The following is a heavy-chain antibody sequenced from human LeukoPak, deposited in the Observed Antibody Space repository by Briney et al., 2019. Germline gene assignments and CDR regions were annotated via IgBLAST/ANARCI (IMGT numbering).Heavy chain of an antibody. D-gene: IGHD6-13*01. CDR2: ISAYNGNT. CDR3: AGGIASTGRYYFDY. Sequence: GASVKVSCKASGYTFTSYGVNWVRQAPGQGLEWMGWISAYNGNTNYAQKFQGRVTMTTDTSTSTAYMELRSLRSDDTAVFYCAGGIASTGRYYFDYWGQGTLVTVSS. V-gene: IGHV1-18*01. CDR1: GYTFTSYG. J-gene: IGHJ4*02.